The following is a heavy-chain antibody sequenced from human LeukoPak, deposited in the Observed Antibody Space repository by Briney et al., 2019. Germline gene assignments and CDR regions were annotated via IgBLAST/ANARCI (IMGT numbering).Heavy chain of an antibody. D-gene: IGHD1-26*01. CDR2: IYTSGST. J-gene: IGHJ4*02. CDR1: GGSISSGGYS. CDR3: AGPSGSYDY. Sequence: PSQTLSLTCAVSGGSISSGGYSWSWIRQPPGKGLEWIGRIYTSGSTNYNPSLKSRVTMSVDTSKNQFSLKLSSVTAADTAVYYCAGPSGSYDYWGQGTLVTVSS. V-gene: IGHV4-61*02.